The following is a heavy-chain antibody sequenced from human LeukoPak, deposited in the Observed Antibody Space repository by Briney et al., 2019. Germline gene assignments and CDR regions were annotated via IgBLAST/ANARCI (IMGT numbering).Heavy chain of an antibody. J-gene: IGHJ4*02. Sequence: SETLSLTCTVSGGSISSYYWSWIRQPPGKGLEWIGYIYYSGSTNYNPSLKSRVTISVDTSKNQFSLKLSSVTATDTAVYYCAREEGSSSWSTFDYWGQGTLVTVSS. V-gene: IGHV4-59*01. CDR2: IYYSGST. CDR3: AREEGSSSWSTFDY. CDR1: GGSISSYY. D-gene: IGHD6-13*01.